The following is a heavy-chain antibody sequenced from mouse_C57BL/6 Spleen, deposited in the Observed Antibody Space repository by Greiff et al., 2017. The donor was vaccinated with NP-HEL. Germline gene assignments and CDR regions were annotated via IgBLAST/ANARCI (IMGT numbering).Heavy chain of an antibody. D-gene: IGHD1-1*01. CDR2: ISDGGSYT. Sequence: EVKLMESGGGLVKPGGSLKLSCAASGFTFSSYAMSWVRQTPEKRLEWVATISDGGSYTYYPDNVKGRFTISRDNAKNNLYLQMRHLKSEDTAMYYCAREDYYGSRYFDVWGTGTTVTVSS. CDR3: AREDYYGSRYFDV. J-gene: IGHJ1*03. CDR1: GFTFSSYA. V-gene: IGHV5-4*01.